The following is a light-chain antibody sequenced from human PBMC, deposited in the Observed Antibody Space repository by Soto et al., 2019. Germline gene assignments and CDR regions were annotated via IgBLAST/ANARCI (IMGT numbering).Light chain of an antibody. CDR3: CSYAGSYTFKV. J-gene: IGLJ3*02. CDR2: DVS. V-gene: IGLV2-11*01. CDR1: SSDVGAYDS. Sequence: QAVVTQPRSVSGSPGQSVTISCTGTSSDVGAYDSVSWYQQHPGKAPKLIIYDVSTRPSGVPDRFSGSKSGNTASLTISGLQAEDEADYHCCSYAGSYTFKVFGGGSKLTVL.